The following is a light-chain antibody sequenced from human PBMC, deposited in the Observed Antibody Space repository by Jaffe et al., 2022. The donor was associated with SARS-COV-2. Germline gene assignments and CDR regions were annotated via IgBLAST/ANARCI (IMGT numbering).Light chain of an antibody. CDR2: RNN. CDR3: VAWDDSLGAVV. V-gene: IGLV1-47*01. CDR1: TSDIGSNY. Sequence: QSVLAQPPSASGTPGQSVTISCSGSTSDIGSNYVHWYQQVPGTAPKLLLFRNNQRPSGVPDRFSGSKSGTSASLAIRGLRSEDEAAYYCVAWDDSLGAVVFGGGTKVAVL. J-gene: IGLJ2*01.